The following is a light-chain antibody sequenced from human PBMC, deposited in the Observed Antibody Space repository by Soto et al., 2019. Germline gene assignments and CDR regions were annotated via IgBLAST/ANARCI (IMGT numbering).Light chain of an antibody. CDR1: SSDVGSYNL. CDR2: EGS. CDR3: CSYAGGSAYV. V-gene: IGLV2-23*01. J-gene: IGLJ6*01. Sequence: QSALTQPASVSGSPGQSITISCTGTSSDVGSYNLVSWYRQDPGKAPKVMIYEGSERPSGVSDRFSGSKSGNTASLTISGLQAEDEADYYCCSYAGGSAYVFGSGTQLTVL.